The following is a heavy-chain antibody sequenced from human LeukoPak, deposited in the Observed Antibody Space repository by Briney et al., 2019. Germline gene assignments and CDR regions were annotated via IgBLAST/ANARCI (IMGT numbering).Heavy chain of an antibody. CDR2: IYYSGST. CDR1: GGPISSYY. CDR3: ARGGPVYFYDSSGYYDAEYFQH. D-gene: IGHD3-22*01. V-gene: IGHV4-59*08. J-gene: IGHJ1*01. Sequence: SETLSLTCTVSGGPISSYYWSWIRQPPGRGLEWIGYIYYSGSTNYNPSLKSRVTISVDTSKNQFSLKLSSVTAADTAVYYCARGGPVYFYDSSGYYDAEYFQHWGQGTLVTVSS.